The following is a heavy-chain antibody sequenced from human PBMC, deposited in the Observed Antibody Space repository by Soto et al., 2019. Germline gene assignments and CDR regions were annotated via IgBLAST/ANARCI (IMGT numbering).Heavy chain of an antibody. V-gene: IGHV1-18*04. J-gene: IGHJ5*02. CDR2: ISAYNGNT. CDR1: GYTFTSYG. D-gene: IGHD3-3*01. Sequence: ASVKVSCKASGYTFTSYGISWVRQAPGQGLEWVGWISAYNGNTNYAQKLQGRVTMTTDTSTSTAYMELRSLRSDDTAVYYCARDRSLRFLEQGFDPWGQGTLVTVSS. CDR3: ARDRSLRFLEQGFDP.